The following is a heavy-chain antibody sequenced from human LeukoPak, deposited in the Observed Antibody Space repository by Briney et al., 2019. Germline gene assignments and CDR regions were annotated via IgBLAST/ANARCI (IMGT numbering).Heavy chain of an antibody. CDR1: GFTFSSYS. D-gene: IGHD6-13*01. Sequence: GGSLRLSCAASGFTFSSYSMNWVRQAPGKGLEWVSSISSSSSYIYYADSVKGRFTISRDNAKNSLYLQMNSLRAEDTAVYYCARDRGSSSWSGYHWFDPWGQGTLVIVSS. CDR3: ARDRGSSSWSGYHWFDP. CDR2: ISSSSSYI. J-gene: IGHJ5*02. V-gene: IGHV3-21*01.